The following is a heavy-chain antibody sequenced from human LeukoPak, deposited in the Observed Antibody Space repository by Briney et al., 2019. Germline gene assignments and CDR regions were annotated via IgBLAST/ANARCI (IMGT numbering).Heavy chain of an antibody. D-gene: IGHD1-26*01. CDR3: ARGVGEIVGATRDGY. Sequence: GASVKVSCKASGYTFTSYGISWVRQAPGQGLEWMGWISAYNGNTNYAQKLQGRVTMTRNTSISTAYMELSSLRSEDTAVYYCARGVGEIVGATRDGYWGQGTLVTVSS. V-gene: IGHV1-18*01. CDR2: ISAYNGNT. CDR1: GYTFTSYG. J-gene: IGHJ4*02.